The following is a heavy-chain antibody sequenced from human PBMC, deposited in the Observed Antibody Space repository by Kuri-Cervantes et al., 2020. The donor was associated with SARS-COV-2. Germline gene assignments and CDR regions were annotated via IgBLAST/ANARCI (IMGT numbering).Heavy chain of an antibody. CDR1: GGTFSSYA. Sequence: SVKVSCKASGGTFSSYAISWVRQAPGQGLEWMGGIIPIFGTANYAQKFQGRVTVTADKSTSTVYMELSSLTSEDTAVYYCASGDTSMVKDDYYGMDVWGQGTTVTVSS. D-gene: IGHD5-18*01. CDR3: ASGDTSMVKDDYYGMDV. V-gene: IGHV1-69*06. J-gene: IGHJ6*02. CDR2: IIPIFGTA.